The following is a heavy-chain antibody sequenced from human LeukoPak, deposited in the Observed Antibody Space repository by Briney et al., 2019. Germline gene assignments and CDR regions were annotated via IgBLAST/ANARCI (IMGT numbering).Heavy chain of an antibody. CDR1: GYTFTSYD. CDR3: ARVTGSIDY. D-gene: IGHD1-26*01. J-gene: IGHJ4*02. V-gene: IGHV1-8*01. CDR2: MNPKSGNT. Sequence: GASVKVSCKASGYTFTSYDINWVRRATGQGLEWMGWMNPKSGNTGYAQKFQGRVTMTRDTSIRTAYMELSSLRSEDTAVYYCARVTGSIDYWGQGTLVTVSS.